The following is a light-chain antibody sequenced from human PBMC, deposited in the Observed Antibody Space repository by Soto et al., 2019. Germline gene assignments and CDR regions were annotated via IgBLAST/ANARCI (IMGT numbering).Light chain of an antibody. V-gene: IGLV1-40*01. CDR1: SSNIGAGYD. Sequence: QSALTQLPSVSGAPGQRDTISCTGSSSNIGAGYDVHWYQQLPGTAPKLLIYGNSNRPSGVPDRFSGSKSGTSASLAITGLQAEDEADYYCQSYDSSLSRYVFGTGTKVTVL. J-gene: IGLJ1*01. CDR2: GNS. CDR3: QSYDSSLSRYV.